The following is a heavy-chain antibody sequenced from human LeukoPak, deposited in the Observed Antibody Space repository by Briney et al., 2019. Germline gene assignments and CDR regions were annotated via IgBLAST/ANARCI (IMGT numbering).Heavy chain of an antibody. J-gene: IGHJ6*03. D-gene: IGHD3-16*02. CDR3: ARVAMITFGGVIVPLYYYYYMDV. CDR1: GYTFTGYY. V-gene: IGHV1-69*06. Sequence: SVKVSCKASGYTFTGYYMHWVRQAPGQGLEWMGGIIPIFGTANYAQKFQGRVTITADKSTSTAYMELSSLRSEDTAVYYCARVAMITFGGVIVPLYYYYYMDVWGKGTTVTVSS. CDR2: IIPIFGTA.